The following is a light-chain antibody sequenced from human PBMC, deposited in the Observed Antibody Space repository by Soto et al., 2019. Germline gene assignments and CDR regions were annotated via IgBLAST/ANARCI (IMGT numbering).Light chain of an antibody. J-gene: IGLJ3*02. CDR3: CSHAGDHVV. CDR1: SSDIGSYNF. V-gene: IGLV2-23*01. Sequence: QSALTQPASVSGSPGQSITISCTGTSSDIGSYNFVSWYQQHVGKAPKVMTYEGSKRPSGVSDRFSASKSGNTASLTISGLQAEAEADYYCCSHAGDHVVFGGGTQLTVL. CDR2: EGS.